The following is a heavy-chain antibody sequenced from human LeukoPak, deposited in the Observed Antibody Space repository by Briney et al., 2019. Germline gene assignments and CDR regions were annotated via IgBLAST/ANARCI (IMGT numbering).Heavy chain of an antibody. CDR2: MNPNSGNT. J-gene: IGHJ4*02. D-gene: IGHD3-10*01. V-gene: IGHV1-8*01. CDR3: ARVYYYYGSGSYYSDY. Sequence: GASVKVSCKASGYTFTSYDINWVRQATGQGLDGMGWMNPNSGNTGYAQKFQGRVTITRNTSIRTAYMELSSLRSEDTAVYYCARVYYYYGSGSYYSDYWGQGTLVTVSS. CDR1: GYTFTSYD.